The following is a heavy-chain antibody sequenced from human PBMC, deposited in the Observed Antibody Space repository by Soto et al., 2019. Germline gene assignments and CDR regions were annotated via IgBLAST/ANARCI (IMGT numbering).Heavy chain of an antibody. CDR3: VKDIWVGSSLIAYGMDV. J-gene: IGHJ6*02. CDR2: ISSNGGST. Sequence: GGSLRLSCSASGFTFSSYAMHWVRQAPGKGLEYVSAISSNGGSTYYADSVKGRFTISRDNSKNTLYLQMSSLRAEDTAVYYCVKDIWVGSSLIAYGMDVWGQGPTVT. V-gene: IGHV3-64D*06. D-gene: IGHD6-6*01. CDR1: GFTFSSYA.